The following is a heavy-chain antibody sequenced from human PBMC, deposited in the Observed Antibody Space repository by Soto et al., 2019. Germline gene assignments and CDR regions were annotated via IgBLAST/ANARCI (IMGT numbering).Heavy chain of an antibody. D-gene: IGHD2-2*01. V-gene: IGHV1-18*01. CDR1: GYSFMKYD. CDR2: ISPYSGYT. J-gene: IGHJ4*02. CDR3: AREASVLIPAAQPSCFDS. Sequence: ASVKVSCKGFGYSFMKYDINWVRQAPGQGLEWVGWISPYSGYTHSAQKFHGRLTLTTDTAASTAYMELRILRSADTALYYCAREASVLIPAAQPSCFDSWGQGTLVTGSS.